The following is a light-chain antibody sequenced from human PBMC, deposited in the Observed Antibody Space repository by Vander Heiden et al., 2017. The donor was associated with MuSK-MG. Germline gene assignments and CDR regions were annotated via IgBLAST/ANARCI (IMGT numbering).Light chain of an antibody. J-gene: IGKJ2*01. CDR1: QSVTGSY. V-gene: IGKV3-20*01. CDR3: QQYGTSPT. Sequence: EIVLTQSPGTLSLSPGEGVTLSCRASQSVTGSYLAWYQHKPGQAPRLLIYGASSRATGIPDRFSGSGSGTDFTLTISSPEPEDFAVYYCQQYGTSPTFGQGTKVEIE. CDR2: GAS.